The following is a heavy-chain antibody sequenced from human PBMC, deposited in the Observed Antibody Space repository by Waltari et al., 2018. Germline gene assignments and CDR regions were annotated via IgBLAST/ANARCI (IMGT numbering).Heavy chain of an antibody. D-gene: IGHD1-26*01. V-gene: IGHV4-39*07. CDR3: AREARVGASASGGY. J-gene: IGHJ4*02. Sequence: QMQLQESGPGLMKPSETLSLTCTVSGGSISSTAYYWGWIRQPPGKGLEWIATIYYNGGTQYNPSLKSQVSISIDTSKNQFSLKLSSVTAADTAVYYCAREARVGASASGGYWGQGALVTVSS. CDR2: IYYNGGT. CDR1: GGSISSTAYY.